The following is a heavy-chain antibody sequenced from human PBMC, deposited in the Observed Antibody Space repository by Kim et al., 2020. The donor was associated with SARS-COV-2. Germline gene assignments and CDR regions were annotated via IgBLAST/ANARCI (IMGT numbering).Heavy chain of an antibody. CDR2: NT. V-gene: IGHV3-30-3*02. CDR3: AKEDGFGAFDI. Sequence: NTYYADSVKGRFTSSRDNSKNTLYLQMSSLRAEDTAVYYCAKEDGFGAFDIWGQGTVITVSS. J-gene: IGHJ3*02. D-gene: IGHD3-10*01.